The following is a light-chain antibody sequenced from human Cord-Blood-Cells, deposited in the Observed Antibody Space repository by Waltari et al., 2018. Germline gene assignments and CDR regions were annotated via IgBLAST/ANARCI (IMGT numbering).Light chain of an antibody. CDR2: KAS. Sequence: IQMTQSPSTLSASVGDRVTITCRASKSSSSWLDWYQQKSGKAPKPLIYKASSLESGVPSRFSGRGSGKEVTLTISSLQHDDFATYYFQQYKSYPWTFGQGTKVEIK. CDR1: KSSSSW. CDR3: QQYKSYPWT. J-gene: IGKJ1*01. V-gene: IGKV1-5*03.